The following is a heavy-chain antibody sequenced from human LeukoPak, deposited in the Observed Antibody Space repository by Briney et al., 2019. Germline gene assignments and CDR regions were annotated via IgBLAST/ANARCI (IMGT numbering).Heavy chain of an antibody. CDR3: ARDNGSGSYLY. CDR2: IYHSGST. Sequence: SETLSLTCAVSGGSISSSKWWSWVRQPPGEGLEWIGEIYHSGSTNYNPSLKSRVTISIDKSKNQLSLKLSSVTAADTAAYYCARDNGSGSYLYWGQGTLVTVSS. CDR1: GGSISSSKW. D-gene: IGHD3-10*01. J-gene: IGHJ4*02. V-gene: IGHV4-4*02.